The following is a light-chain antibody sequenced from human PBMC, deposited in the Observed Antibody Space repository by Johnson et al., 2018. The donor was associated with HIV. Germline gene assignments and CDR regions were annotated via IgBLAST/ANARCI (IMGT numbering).Light chain of an antibody. CDR1: SSNIGNNY. CDR3: GTWDSSRSALA. J-gene: IGLJ1*01. Sequence: QPVLTQPPSVSAAPGQKVTISCSGSSSNIGNNYVSWYQQLPGTAPKLLIYDSNKRPSAIPDRFSGSKSGTSATLGITGLQTGDEAEYYCGTWDSSRSALAFGTGTKVTVL. V-gene: IGLV1-51*01. CDR2: DSN.